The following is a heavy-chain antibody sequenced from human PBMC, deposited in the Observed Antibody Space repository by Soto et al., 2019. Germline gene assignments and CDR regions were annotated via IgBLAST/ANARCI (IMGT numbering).Heavy chain of an antibody. CDR1: GLTFSSYG. V-gene: IGHV3-30*18. CDR3: AKDTYYHDSSGYYIFDY. Sequence: QVQLVESGGGVVQPGRSLRLSCAASGLTFSSYGMHWVRQAPGKGPEWVAAISYDGSNKNYADSVKGRFIISRDNSKNTVYLQMNSLRAEDTAVYYCAKDTYYHDSSGYYIFDYWGQGTLVTVSS. J-gene: IGHJ4*02. CDR2: ISYDGSNK. D-gene: IGHD3-22*01.